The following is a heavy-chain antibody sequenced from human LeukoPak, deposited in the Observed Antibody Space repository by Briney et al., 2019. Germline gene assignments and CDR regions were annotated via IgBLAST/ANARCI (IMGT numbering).Heavy chain of an antibody. D-gene: IGHD3-9*01. J-gene: IGHJ4*02. CDR3: AREHYDILTGYYFEREYYFDY. CDR1: GYTFTGYY. V-gene: IGHV1-46*01. CDR2: INPSGGST. Sequence: GASVKVSCKASGYTFTGYYMHWVRQAPGQGLEWMGIINPSGGSTSYAQKFQGRVTMTRDMSTSTVYMELSSLRSEDTAVYYCAREHYDILTGYYFEREYYFDYWGQGTLVTVSS.